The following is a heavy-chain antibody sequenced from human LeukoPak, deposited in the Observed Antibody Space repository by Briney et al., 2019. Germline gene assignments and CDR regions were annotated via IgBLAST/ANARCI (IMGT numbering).Heavy chain of an antibody. Sequence: SETLSLTCTVSGGSISSSSYYCGWIRQPPGKGLEWIGSILHTGSVFYNPSLKSRVTMSVDTPKNQFSLRLSSVTAADTAVYFCARHGQGLRYFDWLSFDSWGQGTLVTVSS. CDR3: ARHGQGLRYFDWLSFDS. CDR1: GGSISSSSYY. J-gene: IGHJ4*02. V-gene: IGHV4-39*01. D-gene: IGHD3-9*01. CDR2: ILHTGSV.